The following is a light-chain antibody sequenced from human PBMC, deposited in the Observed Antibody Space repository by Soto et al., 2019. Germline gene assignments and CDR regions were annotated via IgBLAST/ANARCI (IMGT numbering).Light chain of an antibody. V-gene: IGLV1-40*01. CDR3: QSYDSSLSGSYV. Sequence: QDVVTQPPSVSGAPGQRVTISCTGSSSNIGAGYDVHWYQRLPGTAPKVLIYGNNNRPSGVPDRFSGSKSGTSASLAITGLQAEDEADYYCQSYDSSLSGSYVFGTGTKLTVL. J-gene: IGLJ1*01. CDR2: GNN. CDR1: SSNIGAGYD.